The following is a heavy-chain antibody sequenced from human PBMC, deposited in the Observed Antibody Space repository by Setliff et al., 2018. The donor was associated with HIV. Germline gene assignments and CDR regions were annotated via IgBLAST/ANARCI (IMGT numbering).Heavy chain of an antibody. Sequence: GGSLRLSCAASRFSFSTSWMNWVRQAPGKGLEWVTYISSSGSTTYYADSVKGRFTISRDNSKNTLHLQMNSLRAEDTAVYYCAKDYDYMDLWGKGTTVTVSS. V-gene: IGHV3-23*01. CDR3: AKDYDYMDL. D-gene: IGHD3-3*01. CDR2: ISSSGSTT. CDR1: RFSFSTSW. J-gene: IGHJ6*03.